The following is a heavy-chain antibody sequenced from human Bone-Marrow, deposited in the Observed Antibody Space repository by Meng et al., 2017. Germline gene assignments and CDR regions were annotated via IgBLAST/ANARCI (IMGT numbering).Heavy chain of an antibody. CDR2: TSYDEGTK. Sequence: VHLVETGGGVVQPGRSLRLSCEAAGFTFGSYSMHWVRQAPGKGLDWVAVTSYDEGTKYYADSVRGRFTISRDNSKNTLYLQMNSLRAEDTAVYYCAREPDHRSWLDTWGQGTLVTVSS. CDR1: GFTFGSYS. V-gene: IGHV3-30*04. D-gene: IGHD1-14*01. CDR3: AREPDHRSWLDT. J-gene: IGHJ5*02.